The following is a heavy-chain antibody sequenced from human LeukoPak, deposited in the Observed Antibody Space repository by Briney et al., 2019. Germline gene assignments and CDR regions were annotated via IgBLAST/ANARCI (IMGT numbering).Heavy chain of an antibody. CDR3: AADHWNLDAFDI. J-gene: IGHJ3*02. Sequence: ASVKVSCKASGYSFVGYGITWVRQAPGQGLEWMGWFNPENGNTNYAQKFQERVTITRDMSTSTAYMELSSLRSEDTAVYYCAADHWNLDAFDIWGQGTMVTVSS. V-gene: IGHV1-18*01. D-gene: IGHD1-1*01. CDR1: GYSFVGYG. CDR2: FNPENGNT.